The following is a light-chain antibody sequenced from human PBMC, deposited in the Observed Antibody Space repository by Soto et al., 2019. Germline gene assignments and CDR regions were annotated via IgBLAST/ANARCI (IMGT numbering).Light chain of an antibody. CDR1: QTISPW. J-gene: IGKJ1*01. CDR3: QHYKTYSRA. Sequence: DIPMTQSPSTLSASVGDRVTITCRASQTISPWLAWYQQSPGKAPKLLIFKASILAGGVQSRFSGSGSGTEFTLTISSLQPDDFATYYCQHYKTYSRAFGQGTKVEIK. V-gene: IGKV1-5*03. CDR2: KAS.